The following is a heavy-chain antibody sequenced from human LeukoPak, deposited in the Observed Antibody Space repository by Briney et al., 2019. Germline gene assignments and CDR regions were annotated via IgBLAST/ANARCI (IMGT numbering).Heavy chain of an antibody. Sequence: PSETLSLTCAVSGYSISSGYFWAWIRQPPGKGLEWIGSISHSGSSYSKPSLKSRVIISVDTSNNQFSLKLTSVTAADTATYYRARDGYYYDGSFEYWGQGIRVAVSS. D-gene: IGHD3-22*01. J-gene: IGHJ4*02. CDR1: GYSISSGYF. V-gene: IGHV4-38-2*02. CDR3: ARDGYYYDGSFEY. CDR2: ISHSGSS.